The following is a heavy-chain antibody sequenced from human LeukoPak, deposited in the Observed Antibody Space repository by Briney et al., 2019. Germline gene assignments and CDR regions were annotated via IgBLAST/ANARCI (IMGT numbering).Heavy chain of an antibody. Sequence: ASVKVSCKASGGTFSSYAISWVRQAPGQGLEWMGGIIPIFGTANYAQKFQGRVTITADESTSTAYMELSSLRSEDTAVYYCAKGGPAVYYYGMDVWGQGTTVTVSS. CDR1: GGTFSSYA. V-gene: IGHV1-69*01. J-gene: IGHJ6*02. CDR3: AKGGPAVYYYGMDV. CDR2: IIPIFGTA.